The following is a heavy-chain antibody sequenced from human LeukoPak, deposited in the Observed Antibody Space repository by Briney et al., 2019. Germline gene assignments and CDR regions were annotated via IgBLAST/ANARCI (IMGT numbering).Heavy chain of an antibody. V-gene: IGHV3-23*01. CDR2: ISVSGSST. CDR3: AKNHDSNGYHTDDAFDL. CDR1: GFTFSGSA. J-gene: IGHJ3*01. D-gene: IGHD3-22*01. Sequence: GGSLRLSCAASGFTFSGSAMHWVRQAPGKGLEWVSVISVSGSSTYYADSVKGRFTISRDSSKSTLYLQMNSLRAEDTAIYYCAKNHDSNGYHTDDAFDLWGQGTMVTVSS.